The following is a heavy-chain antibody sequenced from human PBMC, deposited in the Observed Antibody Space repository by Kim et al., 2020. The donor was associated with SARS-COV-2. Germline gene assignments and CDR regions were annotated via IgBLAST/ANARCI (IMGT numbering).Heavy chain of an antibody. CDR1: GGSFSGYY. V-gene: IGHV4-34*01. D-gene: IGHD2-15*01. J-gene: IGHJ5*02. Sequence: SETLSLTCAVYGGSFSGYYWSWIRQPPGKGRERIGEINHSGSTNYNPSLKSRVTISVDTSKNQFSLKLSSVTAADTAVYYCARSPRGHNWFDPWGQGTLVTVSS. CDR3: ARSPRGHNWFDP. CDR2: INHSGST.